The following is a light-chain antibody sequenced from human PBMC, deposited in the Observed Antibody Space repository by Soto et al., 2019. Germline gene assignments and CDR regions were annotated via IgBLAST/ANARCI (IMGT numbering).Light chain of an antibody. CDR1: QTIMTY. CDR2: AAS. V-gene: IGKV1-5*01. Sequence: DIQMTQSPSSLSASVGDEVTITCRASQTIMTYLNWYQLKPGKPPRLLIYAASSLQSGVPSRFSGSVSVTEITLTISSLQPDDFATYYCQQYNSWSFGQGTKVDIK. J-gene: IGKJ1*01. CDR3: QQYNSWS.